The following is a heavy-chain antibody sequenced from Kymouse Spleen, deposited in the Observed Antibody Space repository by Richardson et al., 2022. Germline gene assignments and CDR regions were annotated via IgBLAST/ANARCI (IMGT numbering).Heavy chain of an antibody. CDR3: ASITGTTRAFDI. V-gene: IGHV4-34*01. D-gene: IGHD1-7*01. Sequence: SRVTISVDTSKNQFSLKLSSVTAADTAVYYCASITGTTRAFDIWGQGTMVTVSS. J-gene: IGHJ3*02.